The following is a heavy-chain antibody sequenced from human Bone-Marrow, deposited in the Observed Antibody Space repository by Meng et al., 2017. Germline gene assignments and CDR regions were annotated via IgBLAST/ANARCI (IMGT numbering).Heavy chain of an antibody. Sequence: VQLVQSGAGGKKLWASVKGSCKASGYTFTRYDINWVRQATGQGLEWMGWMNPNSCNTGYAQKFQGRVTMTRNTSISTAYMELSSLRSEDTAVYYCARGGYGDHPYWYFDLWGRGTLVTVSS. V-gene: IGHV1-8*01. CDR2: MNPNSCNT. CDR1: GYTFTRYD. CDR3: ARGGYGDHPYWYFDL. J-gene: IGHJ2*01. D-gene: IGHD4-17*01.